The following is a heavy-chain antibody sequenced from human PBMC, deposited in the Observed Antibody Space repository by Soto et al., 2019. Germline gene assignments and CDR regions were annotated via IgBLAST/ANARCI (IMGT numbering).Heavy chain of an antibody. J-gene: IGHJ4*02. V-gene: IGHV4-39*01. Sequence: SEALSLRCSGSAGFPSTGTNLWGWIRHAPKKGLEWIGSIYYSGSTYYNPSLKSRVTISVDTSKNQFSLKLSSVTAADTAVYYCARLTWIVVVTATPSLYFDYWGQGTLVTVS. CDR2: IYYSGST. CDR3: ARLTWIVVVTATPSLYFDY. CDR1: AGFPSTGTNL. D-gene: IGHD2-21*02.